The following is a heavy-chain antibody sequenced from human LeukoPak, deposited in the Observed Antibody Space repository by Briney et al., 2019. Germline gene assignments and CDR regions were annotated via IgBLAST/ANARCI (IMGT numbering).Heavy chain of an antibody. CDR2: IKTKSEGGTI. V-gene: IGHV3-15*07. CDR3: TTDQVIYDSSGYYAQVDY. D-gene: IGHD3-22*01. J-gene: IGHJ4*02. CDR1: GFTFTNAW. Sequence: PGGSLRLSCAASGFTFTNAWMHWVRQAPGKGLEWVGRIKTKSEGGTIDYAAPVRGRFTISRDDSENTLYLQMNSLKTEDTAVYYCTTDQVIYDSSGYYAQVDYWGQGTLVTVSS.